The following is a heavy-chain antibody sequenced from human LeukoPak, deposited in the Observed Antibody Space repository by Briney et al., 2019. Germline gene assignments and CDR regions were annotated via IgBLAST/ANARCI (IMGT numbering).Heavy chain of an antibody. V-gene: IGHV1-18*01. J-gene: IGHJ4*02. D-gene: IGHD4-17*01. CDR3: ARVPNDYGDYDFDY. Sequence: ASVKVSCKASGYTFTNYGITWVRQAPGQGLEWMGWRSAYNGNTKYAQTLQGRVTMTTDTSTSTAYMELRSLRSDDTAVYYCARVPNDYGDYDFDYWGQGTLVTVSS. CDR1: GYTFTNYG. CDR2: RSAYNGNT.